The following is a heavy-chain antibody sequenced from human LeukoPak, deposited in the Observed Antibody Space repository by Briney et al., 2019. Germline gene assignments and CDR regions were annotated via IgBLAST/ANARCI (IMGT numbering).Heavy chain of an antibody. CDR1: GFTLSNAY. V-gene: IGHV3-15*01. J-gene: IGHJ4*02. Sequence: GGSLRLSCAASGFTLSNAYMSWVRQAPGKGLEWVGRIKSKTDGGTTVYAAPVNGRFTISRDDSKNTLHLQMNSLKTEDTAVYYCTAGTATNGWWGQGTLVTVSS. CDR3: TAGTATNGW. CDR2: IKSKTDGGTT. D-gene: IGHD1-7*01.